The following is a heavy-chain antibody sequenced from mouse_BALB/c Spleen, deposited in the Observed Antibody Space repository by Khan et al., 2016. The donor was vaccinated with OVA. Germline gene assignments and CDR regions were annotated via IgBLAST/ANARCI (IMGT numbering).Heavy chain of an antibody. Sequence: EVELVESGRDLVKPGGSLKLSCAASGFTFSSYSMSWVRQTPDKRLEWVATISSGGDYTYYPDSVKGRFTISRDNAKNTLYLQMSSLKSEDTAMCYCASHLTGSFAYWGQGTLVTVSA. CDR3: ASHLTGSFAY. J-gene: IGHJ3*01. CDR2: ISSGGDYT. CDR1: GFTFSSYS. D-gene: IGHD4-1*01. V-gene: IGHV5-6*01.